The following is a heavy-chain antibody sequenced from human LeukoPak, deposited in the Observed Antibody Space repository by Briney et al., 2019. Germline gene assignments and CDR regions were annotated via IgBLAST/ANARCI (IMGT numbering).Heavy chain of an antibody. CDR2: IYYSGST. CDR1: GGSISSYY. CDR3: ARRGRTCSSTSCYGHWFDP. J-gene: IGHJ5*02. V-gene: IGHV4-59*01. D-gene: IGHD2-2*01. Sequence: SETLSLTCTVSGGSISSYYWSWIRQPPGKGLEWIGYIYYSGSTNYNPSLKSRVTISVDTSKNQFSLKLSSVTAADTAVYYCARRGRTCSSTSCYGHWFDPWGQGILVTVSS.